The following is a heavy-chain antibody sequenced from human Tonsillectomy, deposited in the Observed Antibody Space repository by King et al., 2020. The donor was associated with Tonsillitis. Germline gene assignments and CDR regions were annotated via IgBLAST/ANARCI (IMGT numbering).Heavy chain of an antibody. Sequence: VQLVESGGGLVLPGGSLRLSCVASGFTFSTHWMSWVRQAPGQGREGLANIKQYGSEKYYVDSVKGRFIISRDNAKNSLYLQMNNLRAEDTAVYYCAGYYDVSGSEDAFDIWGQGTMVTVSS. D-gene: IGHD3-22*01. CDR2: IKQYGSEK. V-gene: IGHV3-7*03. CDR1: GFTFSTHW. J-gene: IGHJ3*02. CDR3: AGYYDVSGSEDAFDI.